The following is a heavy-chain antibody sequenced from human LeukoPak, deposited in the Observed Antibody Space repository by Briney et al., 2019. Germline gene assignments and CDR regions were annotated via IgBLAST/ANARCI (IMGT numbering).Heavy chain of an antibody. CDR3: ARDRDDSTRALFDY. CDR1: GGTFSSYA. J-gene: IGHJ4*02. D-gene: IGHD4-11*01. V-gene: IGHV1-69*05. Sequence: SVKVSCKASGGTFSSYAISWVRQAPGQGLEWMGGIIPIFGTANYAQKFQGRVTMTRDMSTSTVYMELSSLRSEDTAVYYCARDRDDSTRALFDYWGQGTLVTVSS. CDR2: IIPIFGTA.